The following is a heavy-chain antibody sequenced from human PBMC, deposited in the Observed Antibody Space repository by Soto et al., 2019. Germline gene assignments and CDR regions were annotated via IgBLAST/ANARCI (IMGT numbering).Heavy chain of an antibody. V-gene: IGHV3-23*01. J-gene: IGHJ4*02. D-gene: IGHD1-7*01. CDR3: SKDRRAGGNYGFYSDF. CDR1: GFTLNSYG. CDR2: SSATGAGT. Sequence: GVTLRLPCAACGFTLNSYGMTWGRQAPGKGLQWVPFSSATGAGTYYAVSVKGRFTISRDNSQNTLYLQMTSLRADDTAVYYCSKDRRAGGNYGFYSDFWGQGALVTVSS.